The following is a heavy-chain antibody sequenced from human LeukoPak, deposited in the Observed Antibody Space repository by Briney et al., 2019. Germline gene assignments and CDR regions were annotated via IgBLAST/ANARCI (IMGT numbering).Heavy chain of an antibody. CDR1: GYTFTSYG. CDR2: ISAYNGNT. V-gene: IGHV1-18*01. J-gene: IGHJ4*02. D-gene: IGHD4-23*01. CDR3: ARDYGGNSIWGKD. Sequence: ASVKVSCKASGYTFTSYGISWVRQAPGQGLEWMGWISAYNGNTNYAQKLQGRVTMTTDTSTSTVYMELRSLRSDDTAVYYCARDYGGNSIWGKDWGQGTLVTVSS.